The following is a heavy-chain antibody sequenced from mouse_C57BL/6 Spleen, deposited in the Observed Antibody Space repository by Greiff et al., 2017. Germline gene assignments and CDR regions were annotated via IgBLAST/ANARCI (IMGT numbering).Heavy chain of an antibody. CDR3: ARHPSGVAFDD. V-gene: IGHV5-9*01. D-gene: IGHD1-1*02. CDR1: GFTFSSYT. J-gene: IGHJ2*01. Sequence: EVKVEESGGGLVKPGGSLKLSCAASGFTFSSYTMSWVRQTPEKRLEWVATISGGGGNTYYPDSVKGRFTISRDNAKNTLYLQMSSLRSEDTALYYCARHPSGVAFDDWGQGTTLTVSS. CDR2: ISGGGGNT.